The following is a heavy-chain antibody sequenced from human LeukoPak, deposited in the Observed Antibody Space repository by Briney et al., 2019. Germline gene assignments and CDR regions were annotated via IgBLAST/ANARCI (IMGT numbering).Heavy chain of an antibody. CDR1: GFTFSSYW. Sequence: GGSLRLSCAASGFTFSSYWMSWVRQAPGKGLEWVANIKQDGSEKYYVDSVKGRFTISRDNVKKSLYLQMNSLRSEDTAVYYCARVPPSVGEATSEYFQDWGQGTLVTVSS. D-gene: IGHD1-26*01. CDR2: IKQDGSEK. CDR3: ARVPPSVGEATSEYFQD. J-gene: IGHJ1*01. V-gene: IGHV3-7*01.